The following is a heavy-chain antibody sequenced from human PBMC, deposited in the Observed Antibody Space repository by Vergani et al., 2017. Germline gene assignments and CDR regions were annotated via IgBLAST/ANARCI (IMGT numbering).Heavy chain of an antibody. CDR3: AREPASWFGELLVPSNNWFDP. CDR2: IKQDGSEK. D-gene: IGHD3-10*01. Sequence: EVQLVESGGGLVQPGGSLRLSCAASGFTFSSYWMSWVRQAPGKGLEWVANIKQDGSEKYYVDSVKGRFTISRDNAKNSLYLQMNSLRAEDTAVYYCAREPASWFGELLVPSNNWFDPWGQGTLVTVSS. J-gene: IGHJ5*02. V-gene: IGHV3-7*01. CDR1: GFTFSSYW.